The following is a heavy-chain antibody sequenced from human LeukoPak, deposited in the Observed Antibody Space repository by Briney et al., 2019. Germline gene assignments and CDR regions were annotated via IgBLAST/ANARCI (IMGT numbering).Heavy chain of an antibody. CDR3: TLPWGLGSYYDY. Sequence: KPGGSLRLSCAASGLTFSNAWLNWVRQAPGKGLEWVGHIKSKTDGGTTDYAAPVKGRFTISRDDSKNTLFLQMNSLKTEDTAVYYCTLPWGLGSYYDYWGQGTLVTVSS. J-gene: IGHJ4*02. CDR1: GLTFSNAW. CDR2: IKSKTDGGTT. V-gene: IGHV3-15*01. D-gene: IGHD3-10*01.